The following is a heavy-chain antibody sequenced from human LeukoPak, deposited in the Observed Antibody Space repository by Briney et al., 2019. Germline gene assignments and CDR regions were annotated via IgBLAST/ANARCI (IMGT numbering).Heavy chain of an antibody. CDR3: GRHWGHGYYYMDV. J-gene: IGHJ6*03. V-gene: IGHV4-39*01. Sequence: SGTLSLTCTVSGGSLCSSSYYWGWIRPPPGKGLEWIGSMYYSGTTYSNPSIKSRTTTSVDTSNTQFSLKLSSGTAADTVVYCCGRHWGHGYYYMDVWGKGTTVTVS. D-gene: IGHD3-16*01. CDR2: MYYSGTT. CDR1: GGSLCSSSYY.